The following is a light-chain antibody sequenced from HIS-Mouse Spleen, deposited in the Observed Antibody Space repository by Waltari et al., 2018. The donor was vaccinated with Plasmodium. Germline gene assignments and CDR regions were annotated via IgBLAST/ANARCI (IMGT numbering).Light chain of an antibody. V-gene: IGKV1-5*03. CDR2: KAS. CDR3: QQYNSYSWT. Sequence: DIQLTQSPYNLTASLGHTVSITCRASQSISSRLAWYQQKPGKAPKLLIYKASSLESGVTSRFSGSGSGTEFTLTISSLQPDDFATYYCQQYNSYSWTFGQGTKVEIK. CDR1: QSISSR. J-gene: IGKJ1*01.